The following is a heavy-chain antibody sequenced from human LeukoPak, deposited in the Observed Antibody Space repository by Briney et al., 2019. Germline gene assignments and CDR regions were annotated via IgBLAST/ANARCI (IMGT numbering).Heavy chain of an antibody. Sequence: SETLSLTCAVYGGSFSGYYWSWIRQPPGKGLEWIGEINHSGSTNYNPSLKSRVTISVDRSKNQFSLKLSSVTAADTAVYYCAREQQLGPFDYWGQGTLVTVSS. CDR1: GGSFSGYY. J-gene: IGHJ4*02. CDR2: INHSGST. V-gene: IGHV4-34*01. D-gene: IGHD6-13*01. CDR3: AREQQLGPFDY.